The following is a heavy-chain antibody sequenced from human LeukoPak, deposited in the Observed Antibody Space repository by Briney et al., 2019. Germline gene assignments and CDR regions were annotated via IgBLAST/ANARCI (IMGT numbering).Heavy chain of an antibody. CDR1: GFTFSNYW. V-gene: IGHV3-7*01. CDR2: IKQDGGEK. CDR3: ARAPIVVVPTWRPTYFDY. D-gene: IGHD2-2*01. Sequence: PGGSLRLSCTTSGFTFSNYWMSWVRQAPGKGLEWGANIKQDGGEKYYVDSVKGRFTISRDNAKNSLYLQMNSLRAEDTAIYYCARAPIVVVPTWRPTYFDYWGQGTLVTVSS. J-gene: IGHJ4*02.